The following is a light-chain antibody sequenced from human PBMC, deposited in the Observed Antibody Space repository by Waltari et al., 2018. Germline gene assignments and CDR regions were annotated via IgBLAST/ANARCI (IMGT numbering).Light chain of an antibody. CDR3: ASWDDSPNGRWV. V-gene: IGLV1-44*01. CDR2: RND. CDR1: SSNVGNNV. Sequence: QSVLTQPPSASGAPGQRVTISCSASSSNVGNNVFTWYQQIPGTAPKLLIYRNDQRPSGVPDRFSGSKSGTSASLAISGLQSEDEGDYYCASWDDSPNGRWVFGGGTKLTVL. J-gene: IGLJ3*02.